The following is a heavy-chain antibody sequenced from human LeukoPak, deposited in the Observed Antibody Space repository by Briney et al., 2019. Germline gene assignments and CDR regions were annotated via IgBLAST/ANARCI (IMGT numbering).Heavy chain of an antibody. CDR3: ARLYSGSYYQDY. D-gene: IGHD1-26*01. J-gene: IGHJ4*02. CDR1: GGSISSSSYY. V-gene: IGHV4-39*01. CDR2: IYYSGST. Sequence: PSETLSLTCTVSGGSISSSSYYWGWIRQPPGTGLEWIGSIYYSGSTYYNPSLKSRVTISVDTSKNQFSLKLSSVTAADTAVYYCARLYSGSYYQDYWGQGTLVTVSS.